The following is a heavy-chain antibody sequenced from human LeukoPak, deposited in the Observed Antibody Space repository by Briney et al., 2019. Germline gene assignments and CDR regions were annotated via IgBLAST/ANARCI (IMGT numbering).Heavy chain of an antibody. J-gene: IGHJ4*02. CDR3: ARSTIELELRFDY. V-gene: IGHV3-23*01. CDR1: GFTFSSYA. Sequence: PGGSLRLSCAASGFTFSSYAMSWVRQAPGKGLEWVSAISGSGGSTYYADSVKGRFTISRDNSKEMVYLQMNSLRAEDTAVYYCARSTIELELRFDYWGQGTLVTVSS. D-gene: IGHD5-18*01. CDR2: ISGSGGST.